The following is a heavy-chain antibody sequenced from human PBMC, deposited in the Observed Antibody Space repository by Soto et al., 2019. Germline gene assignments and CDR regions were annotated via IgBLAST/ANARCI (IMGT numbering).Heavy chain of an antibody. D-gene: IGHD6-13*01. Sequence: ASVKVSCKASGYTFTSYGISWVRQAPGQGLEWMGWISAYNGNTNYAQKLQGRVTMTTDTSTSTAYMELRSLRSDDTAVYYCARDRGIAAAGLYYYMDVWGKGTTVTVSS. CDR3: ARDRGIAAAGLYYYMDV. J-gene: IGHJ6*03. V-gene: IGHV1-18*01. CDR2: ISAYNGNT. CDR1: GYTFTSYG.